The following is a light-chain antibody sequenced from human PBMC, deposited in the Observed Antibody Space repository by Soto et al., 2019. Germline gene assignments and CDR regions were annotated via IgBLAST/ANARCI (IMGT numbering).Light chain of an antibody. Sequence: QSALTQPASVSGSTGQSITISCTGTSSDVGGYNYVSWYQQHPGKAPKLMIYDVSNRPSGVSNRFSGSKSGNTASLTISGLQAEDEADYYCSSYTSSSLVVFGGGTKVTVL. CDR2: DVS. V-gene: IGLV2-14*01. CDR1: SSDVGGYNY. CDR3: SSYTSSSLVV. J-gene: IGLJ2*01.